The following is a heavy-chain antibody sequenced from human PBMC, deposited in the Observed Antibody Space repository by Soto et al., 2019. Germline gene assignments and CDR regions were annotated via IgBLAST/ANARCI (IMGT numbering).Heavy chain of an antibody. J-gene: IGHJ6*02. CDR1: DASFSGYY. CDR3: EREGVAIFGVVITYYGMDV. CDR2: INHSGST. Sequence: SETLSLTCAVYDASFSGYYWSWIRQPPGKGLEWFGEINHSGSTNYNPSRKSRVTISVDTAKNQYSLKLSSVTAADTAVYYCEREGVAIFGVVITYYGMDVWGQGTTVTVSS. V-gene: IGHV4-34*01. D-gene: IGHD3-3*01.